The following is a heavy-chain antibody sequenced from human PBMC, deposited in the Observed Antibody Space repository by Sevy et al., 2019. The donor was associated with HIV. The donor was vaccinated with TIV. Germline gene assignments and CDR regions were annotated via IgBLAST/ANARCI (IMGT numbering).Heavy chain of an antibody. V-gene: IGHV6-1*01. CDR2: TYYRSHRSKWFN. J-gene: IGHJ3*01. CDR1: GDSVSSNSAA. CDR3: VESHPRGGLGSDTFDV. Sequence: KQSQTLSLTCAISGDSVSSNSAAWNWIRQSPSGGLEWLGRTYYRSHRSKWFNDYAASVKSRINISPDTSRNQFFLQLTSLSPEDTAVYYCVESHPRGGLGSDTFDVWAQGTMVTVSS. D-gene: IGHD3-10*01.